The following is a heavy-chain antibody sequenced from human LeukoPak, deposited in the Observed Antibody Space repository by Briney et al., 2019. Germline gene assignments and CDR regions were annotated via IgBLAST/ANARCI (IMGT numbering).Heavy chain of an antibody. V-gene: IGHV3-30*02. CDR2: IRYDGSNK. D-gene: IGHD6-13*01. J-gene: IGHJ4*02. Sequence: PGGSLRLSCAASGFTFSSYGMHWVRQAPGKGLEWVAFIRYDGSNKYYADSVKGRFTISRDNSKNTLYLQMNSLRAEDTAVYYCAKDLATAAARPYYFDYWGQGTLVTVSS. CDR3: AKDLATAAARPYYFDY. CDR1: GFTFSSYG.